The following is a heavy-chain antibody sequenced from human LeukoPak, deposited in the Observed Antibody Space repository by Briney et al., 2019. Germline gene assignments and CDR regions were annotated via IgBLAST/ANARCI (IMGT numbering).Heavy chain of an antibody. J-gene: IGHJ4*02. Sequence: PGGSLRLSCAASGFTFSSYWMHWVRQAPGKGLLWVSRINTDGSSTNFADSVRGRFTISRDNDKNTLYLQMNSLRAEDTAVYYCTRDLSGTYYGRFDYWGQGTLVTVSS. V-gene: IGHV3-74*01. CDR2: INTDGSST. D-gene: IGHD1-26*01. CDR1: GFTFSSYW. CDR3: TRDLSGTYYGRFDY.